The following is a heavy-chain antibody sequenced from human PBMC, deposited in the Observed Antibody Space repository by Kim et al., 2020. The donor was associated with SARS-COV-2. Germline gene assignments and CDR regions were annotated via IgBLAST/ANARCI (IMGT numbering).Heavy chain of an antibody. CDR2: T. CDR3: ASNPVRVTTVY. D-gene: IGHD4-17*01. Sequence: TYYHPSLKSRVTISVDTSKNQFSLKLSSVTAADTAVYYCASNPVRVTTVYWGQGTLVTVSS. J-gene: IGHJ4*02. V-gene: IGHV4-39*01.